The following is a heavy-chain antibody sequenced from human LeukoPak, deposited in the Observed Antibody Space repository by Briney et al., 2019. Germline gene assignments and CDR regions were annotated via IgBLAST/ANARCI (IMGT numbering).Heavy chain of an antibody. V-gene: IGHV3-53*01. Sequence: GGSLRLSCAASGFTVRSHFMSWVRRAPGKRLEWVAVMYNDDHGGSTYYADSVKGRFTISRDNSRNTLYLQMNNLRVDDTALYYCARSSSGWHDFWGPGTLVTVAS. CDR3: ARSSSGWHDF. J-gene: IGHJ4*02. CDR2: MYNDDHGGST. D-gene: IGHD6-19*01. CDR1: GFTVRSHF.